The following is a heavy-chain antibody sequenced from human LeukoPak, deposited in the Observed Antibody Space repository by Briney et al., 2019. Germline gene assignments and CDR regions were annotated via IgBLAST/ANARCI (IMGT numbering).Heavy chain of an antibody. CDR1: GGSISSGGYY. V-gene: IGHV4-61*02. Sequence: SQTLSLTCTVSGGSISSGGYYWSWIRQPAGKGLEWIGRIYTSGSTNYNPSLKSRVTTSVDTSKNQFSLKLTSVTAADTAVYYCARVSPYEGNWFDPWGQGALVTVSS. CDR2: IYTSGST. CDR3: ARVSPYEGNWFDP. J-gene: IGHJ5*02. D-gene: IGHD5-12*01.